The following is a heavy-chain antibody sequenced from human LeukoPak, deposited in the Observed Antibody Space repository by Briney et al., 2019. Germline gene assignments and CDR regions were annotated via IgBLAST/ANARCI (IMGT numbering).Heavy chain of an antibody. Sequence: GGSLRLSCAASGFTFSSYSMNWVRQAPGKGLEWVSSISTSSSYKYYADSVKGRFTISRDNSKNTLYLQMNSLRAEDTAVYYCAKCSAYYYDSSLSDYFDYWGQGTLVTVSS. CDR3: AKCSAYYYDSSLSDYFDY. CDR1: GFTFSSYS. D-gene: IGHD3-22*01. V-gene: IGHV3-21*04. J-gene: IGHJ4*02. CDR2: ISTSSSYK.